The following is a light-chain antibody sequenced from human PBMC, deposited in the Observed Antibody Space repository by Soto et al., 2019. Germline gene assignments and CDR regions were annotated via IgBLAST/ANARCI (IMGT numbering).Light chain of an antibody. CDR2: EVS. J-gene: IGLJ3*02. V-gene: IGLV2-23*02. CDR3: CSYAGSSTWV. Sequence: QSALTQPASVSGSPGQSITISCPGNSSDVGRYNLVSWYQQRPGKAPKLMIYEVSKRPSGVSNRFSGSKSGNTASLTISGLQAEYEADYSCCSYAGSSTWVFGGGTKVTVL. CDR1: SSDVGRYNL.